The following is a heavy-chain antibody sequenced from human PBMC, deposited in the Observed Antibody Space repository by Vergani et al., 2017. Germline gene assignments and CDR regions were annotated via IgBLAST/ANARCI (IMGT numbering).Heavy chain of an antibody. D-gene: IGHD3-9*01. CDR1: GYTFSNYY. CDR3: ARGDYGILTGYRY. J-gene: IGHJ4*02. CDR2: INPSGGHT. V-gene: IGHV1-46*03. Sequence: QVQVVQSGAEVKKSGASVKVSCKTSGYTFSNYYMHWVRQAPGQGLDWMGIINPSGGHTNSAQKFQDRVTMTRDTSTSTVYMDLSSLRSEDTAIYYCARGDYGILTGYRYWGQGTLVTVSA.